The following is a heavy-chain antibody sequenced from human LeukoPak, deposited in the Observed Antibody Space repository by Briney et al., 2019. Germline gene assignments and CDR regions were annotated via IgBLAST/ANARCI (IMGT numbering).Heavy chain of an antibody. Sequence: ASVKVSCKASGDTFTSYDINWVRQATGQGLEWMGWMNPNSGNTGYAQKFQGRVTITRNTSISTAYMELSSLRSEDTAVYYCARGPRYYDSSGYYYEDYWGQGTLVTVSS. CDR2: MNPNSGNT. V-gene: IGHV1-8*03. D-gene: IGHD3-22*01. J-gene: IGHJ4*02. CDR3: ARGPRYYDSSGYYYEDY. CDR1: GDTFTSYD.